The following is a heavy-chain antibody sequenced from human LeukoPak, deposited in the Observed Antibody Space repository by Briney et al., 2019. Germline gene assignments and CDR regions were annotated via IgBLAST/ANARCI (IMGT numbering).Heavy chain of an antibody. J-gene: IGHJ5*02. Sequence: SETLSLTCTVSGGSLSSYYWSWIRQPPGKGLEWIGYIYYSGSTNYNPSLKSRVTMSVDTSKNQFSLKLSSVTAADTAVYYCARKAAAGNWFDPWGQGTLVTVSS. CDR3: ARKAAAGNWFDP. D-gene: IGHD6-13*01. V-gene: IGHV4-59*12. CDR2: IYYSGST. CDR1: GGSLSSYY.